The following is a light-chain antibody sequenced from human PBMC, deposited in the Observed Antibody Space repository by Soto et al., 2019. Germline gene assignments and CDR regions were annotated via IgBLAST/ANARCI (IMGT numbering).Light chain of an antibody. CDR3: QQANSFPIT. CDR2: GIS. CDR1: QSVNSN. V-gene: IGKV3D-15*01. Sequence: EIVMTQSPATLSVSPGERATLSCRASQSVNSNYLAWYQQKPGQAPRLLIYGISKRATDIPDRFSGSGSGTEFTLTISSLQPEDCAIYFCQQANSFPITFGQGTRLENK. J-gene: IGKJ5*01.